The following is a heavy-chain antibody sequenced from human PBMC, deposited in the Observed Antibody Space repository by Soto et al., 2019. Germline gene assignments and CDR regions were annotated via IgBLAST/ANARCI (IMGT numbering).Heavy chain of an antibody. CDR2: ISYDGSNK. J-gene: IGHJ4*02. CDR1: AFTFISYA. D-gene: IGHD5-12*01. Sequence: PGGSPRPSCTASAFTFISYAIHWVRQAPGKGLEWVAVISYDGSNKYYADSVKGRFTISRDNSKNTLYLQMNSLRAEDTAVYYCESAISGEATNAFDYWGQGTLVTVSS. CDR3: ESAISGEATNAFDY. V-gene: IGHV3-30-3*01.